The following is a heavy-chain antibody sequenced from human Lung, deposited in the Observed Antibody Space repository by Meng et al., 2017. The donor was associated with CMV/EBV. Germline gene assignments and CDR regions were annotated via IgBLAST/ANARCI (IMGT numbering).Heavy chain of an antibody. V-gene: IGHV4-59*01. CDR1: GGDINSYY. Sequence: VPLGDAGAGVVTPAETLSLTCTVSGGDINSYYWRWIRQPPGQGLEWLGYFYYRGNSNYNPSLKSRVTISVDTSKNLFSLNLTSVTAADAALYYCARGSYLAVEGWGLGTLVTVSS. CDR3: ARGSYLAVEG. CDR2: FYYRGNS. J-gene: IGHJ4*02. D-gene: IGHD2-21*01.